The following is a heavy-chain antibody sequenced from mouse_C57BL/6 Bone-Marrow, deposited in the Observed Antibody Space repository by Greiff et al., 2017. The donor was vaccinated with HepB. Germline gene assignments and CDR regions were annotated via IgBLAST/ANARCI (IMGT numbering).Heavy chain of an antibody. J-gene: IGHJ4*01. V-gene: IGHV1-52*01. CDR2: IDPSDSET. CDR1: GYTFTSYW. Sequence: QVQLQQPGAELVRPGSSVKLSCKASGYTFTSYWMHWVKQRPIQGLEWIGNIDPSDSETHYNQKFKDKATLTVDKSSSTAYMQLSSLTSEDSAVYYCARWSPFYAMDYWGQGNSVTVSS. CDR3: ARWSPFYAMDY.